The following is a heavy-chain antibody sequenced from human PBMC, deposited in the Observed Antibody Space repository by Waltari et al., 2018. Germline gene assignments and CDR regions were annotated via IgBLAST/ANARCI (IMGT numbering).Heavy chain of an antibody. CDR2: ISYDGSNK. CDR1: GFTLSDSA. V-gene: IGHV3-30-3*01. Sequence: QVHLVESGGGVVQPGRSLRPSCAASGFTLSDSAMHWVRQAPGKGLEWVALISYDGSNKYYADSVKGRFTISRDNSKNTLYLQMHSLGAEDTAVYYCANSDYLTVTTLTSWITYWGQGTLVTVSS. D-gene: IGHD3-10*01. CDR3: ANSDYLTVTTLTSWITY. J-gene: IGHJ4*02.